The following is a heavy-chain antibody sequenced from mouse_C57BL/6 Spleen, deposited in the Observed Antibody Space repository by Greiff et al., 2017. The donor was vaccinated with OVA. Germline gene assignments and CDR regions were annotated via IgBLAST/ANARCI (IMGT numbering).Heavy chain of an antibody. D-gene: IGHD1-1*01. CDR2: ILPGSGST. Sequence: QVQLQQSGAELMKPGASVKLSCKATGYTFTGYWIEWVKQRPGHGLEWIGEILPGSGSTNYNEKFKGKATFTADTSSNTAYMQLSSLTTEESAIDYCGRNDGSRERWFAYWGQGTLVTVSA. J-gene: IGHJ3*01. CDR1: GYTFTGYW. V-gene: IGHV1-9*01. CDR3: GRNDGSRERWFAY.